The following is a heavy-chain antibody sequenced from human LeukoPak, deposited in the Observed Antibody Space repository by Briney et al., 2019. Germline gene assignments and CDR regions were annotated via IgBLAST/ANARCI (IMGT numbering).Heavy chain of an antibody. CDR3: ARGDSVYILDY. J-gene: IGHJ4*02. Sequence: GGSLRLSCAASGFSFTGYGMHWVRQAPGKGLEWVTFITYDGVKEYYADSVKGRFTVSRDNSKNTLYLQMNNLKPGDTAVYYCARGDSVYILDYWGQGTLGTVSS. V-gene: IGHV3-30*02. CDR1: GFSFTGYG. D-gene: IGHD2-8*01. CDR2: ITYDGVKE.